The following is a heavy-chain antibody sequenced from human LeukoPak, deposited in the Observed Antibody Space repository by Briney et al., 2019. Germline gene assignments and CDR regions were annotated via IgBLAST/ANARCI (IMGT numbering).Heavy chain of an antibody. J-gene: IGHJ4*02. CDR3: ARVMSGYSYGIFDY. Sequence: SETLSLTCTVSGDSISTYYWSWIRQPPGKGLEWIGYIYCSGIINYNSSLKSRVTISGDTSKKQFSLKLSSVTAADTAVYYCARVMSGYSYGIFDYWGQGTLVTVSS. CDR1: GDSISTYY. V-gene: IGHV4-59*01. D-gene: IGHD5-18*01. CDR2: IYCSGII.